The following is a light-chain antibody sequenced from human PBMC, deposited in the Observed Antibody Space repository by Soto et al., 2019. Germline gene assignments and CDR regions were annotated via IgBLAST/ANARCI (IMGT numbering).Light chain of an antibody. CDR2: DAS. CDR3: QQFNSYPLSIT. Sequence: AIQLTQSPSSLSASVGDRVTITCRANQGISSALAWYQQKPGKAPKLLIYDASSLESGVPSRFSGSGSGTDFTLTISSLQPEDFATYYCQQFNSYPLSITFGQGTRLEIK. J-gene: IGKJ5*01. V-gene: IGKV1-13*02. CDR1: QGISSA.